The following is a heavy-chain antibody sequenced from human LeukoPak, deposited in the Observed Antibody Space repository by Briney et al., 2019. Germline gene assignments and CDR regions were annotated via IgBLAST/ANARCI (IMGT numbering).Heavy chain of an antibody. Sequence: GGSLRLSCAASGFTFSSYEMNWVRQAPGKGLEWVSYISSSGSTIYYADSVKGRFTISRDNAKNSLYLQMNSLRAEDTAVYYCASSPIYYDSSGDYGDYWGQGTLVTVSS. J-gene: IGHJ4*02. CDR1: GFTFSSYE. V-gene: IGHV3-48*03. D-gene: IGHD3-22*01. CDR2: ISSSGSTI. CDR3: ASSPIYYDSSGDYGDY.